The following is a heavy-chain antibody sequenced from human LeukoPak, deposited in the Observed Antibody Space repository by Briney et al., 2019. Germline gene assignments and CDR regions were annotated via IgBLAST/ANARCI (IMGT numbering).Heavy chain of an antibody. J-gene: IGHJ4*02. V-gene: IGHV3-7*01. CDR2: IKQDGSEK. Sequence: GGSLRLSCAASGFTFSSYWMNWVRQAPGKGLEWVANIKQDGSEKYYVDSVRGRLTISRDNAENSLFLQMNRLRVEDTAVYYCTRDFGRSSYYFDFWGQGTLVTVSS. CDR1: GFTFSSYW. CDR3: TRDFGRSSYYFDF. D-gene: IGHD3-3*01.